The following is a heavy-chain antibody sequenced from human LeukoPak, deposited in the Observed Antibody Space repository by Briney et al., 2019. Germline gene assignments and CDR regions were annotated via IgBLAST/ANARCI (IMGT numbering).Heavy chain of an antibody. D-gene: IGHD3-9*01. CDR3: ARGDLRYFDWLNAFDY. CDR2: ICAYNGNT. V-gene: IGHV1-18*01. CDR1: GYTFTSYG. Sequence: ASVKVSCKASGYTFTSYGISWVRQAPGQGLEWMGWICAYNGNTNYAQKLQGRVTMTTDTSTSTAYMELRSLRSDDTAVYYCARGDLRYFDWLNAFDYWGQGTLVTVSS. J-gene: IGHJ4*02.